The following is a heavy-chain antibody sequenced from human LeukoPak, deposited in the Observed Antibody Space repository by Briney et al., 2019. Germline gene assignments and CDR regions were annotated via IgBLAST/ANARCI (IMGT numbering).Heavy chain of an antibody. CDR3: ARTTEGGYTYGYFYYYYMDV. V-gene: IGHV4-59*01. CDR1: GGSISSYY. CDR2: IHYSGST. J-gene: IGHJ6*03. Sequence: SETLSLTCTVSGGSISSYYWSWIRQPPGKGLEWIGYIHYSGSTNYNPSLKSRVTISVDTSKNQFSLKLSSVTAADTAVYYCARTTEGGYTYGYFYYYYMDVWGKGTTVSVSS. D-gene: IGHD5-18*01.